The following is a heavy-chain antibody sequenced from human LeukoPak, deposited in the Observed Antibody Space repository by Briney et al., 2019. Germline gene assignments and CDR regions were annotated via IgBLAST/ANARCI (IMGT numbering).Heavy chain of an antibody. D-gene: IGHD3-22*01. CDR1: GGTFSSYA. CDR3: ARGYDSSGYYYEATSEFDY. Sequence: EASVKVSCKASGGTFSSYAISWVRQAPGQGLEWMGGIIPIFGTANYAQKFQGRVTITADESTSTAYMELSSLRSEDTAVYYCARGYDSSGYYYEATSEFDYWGQGTLVTVSS. V-gene: IGHV1-69*13. CDR2: IIPIFGTA. J-gene: IGHJ4*02.